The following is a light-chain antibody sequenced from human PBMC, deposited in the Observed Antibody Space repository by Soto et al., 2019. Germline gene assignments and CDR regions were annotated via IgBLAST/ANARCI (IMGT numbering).Light chain of an antibody. J-gene: IGKJ1*01. CDR1: QGIIDY. CDR3: QKYDSAPQT. CDR2: GAS. V-gene: IGKV1-27*01. Sequence: DIQMTQSPSSLYGSIGDRVTITCRASQGIIDYLAWYQQKPGKPPKLRIYGASTLQSWGPSRFSGSGAGTDFSLTISSLQPEDVATYYCQKYDSAPQTFGPGTKVEIK.